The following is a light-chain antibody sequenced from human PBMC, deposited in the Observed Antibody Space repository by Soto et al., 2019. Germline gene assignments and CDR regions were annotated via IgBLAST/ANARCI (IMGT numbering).Light chain of an antibody. CDR2: GAS. Sequence: EIVMTQSPATLSVSPGERATLSCRASQSVTSNLAWYQQKPGRAPRLLIYGASTRATGIPARFSGSGSGTEFTLTISNLQSEDFAVYYCQQYNNWPVTFGQGTRLET. V-gene: IGKV3-15*01. CDR1: QSVTSN. J-gene: IGKJ5*01. CDR3: QQYNNWPVT.